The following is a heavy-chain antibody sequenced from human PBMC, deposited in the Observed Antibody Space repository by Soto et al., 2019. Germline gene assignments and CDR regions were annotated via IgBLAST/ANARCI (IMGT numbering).Heavy chain of an antibody. V-gene: IGHV3-30-3*01. CDR1: GFTFSSYA. CDR3: ARDGGRAYYDFSSGYYPGDSDYAMDV. CDR2: ISYDGSNK. J-gene: IGHJ6*02. D-gene: IGHD3-3*01. Sequence: GGELRLSCAASGFTFSSYALHWVRQAPGKGLEWVAVISYDGSNKYYAECVRGRFTISRDNSKNTLYLQMNSLRAEDTAVYYCARDGGRAYYDFSSGYYPGDSDYAMDVWGQGTTVTVSS.